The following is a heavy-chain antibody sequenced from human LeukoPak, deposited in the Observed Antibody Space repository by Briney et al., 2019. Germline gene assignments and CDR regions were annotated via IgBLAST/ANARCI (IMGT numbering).Heavy chain of an antibody. J-gene: IGHJ5*02. Sequence: GGSLRLSCAASGFTFSSYGMHWVRQAPGKGLEWVAFIRYDGSNKYYADSVKGRFTISRDNPKNTLYLQMNSLRAEDTAVYYCAKDRQQLVTAWGQGTLVTVSS. CDR1: GFTFSSYG. CDR2: IRYDGSNK. D-gene: IGHD6-13*01. CDR3: AKDRQQLVTA. V-gene: IGHV3-30*02.